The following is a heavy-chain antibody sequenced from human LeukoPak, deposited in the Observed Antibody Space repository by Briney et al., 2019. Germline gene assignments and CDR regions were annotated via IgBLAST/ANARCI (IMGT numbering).Heavy chain of an antibody. CDR1: GYTFTGYY. CDR3: ARLLEWSQARDY. D-gene: IGHD3-3*01. V-gene: IGHV1-2*02. Sequence: ASVKVSCKASGYTFTGYYMHWVRQAPGQRLEGMGWINPNSGGTNYAQKFQGRVTMTRDTSISTAYMELSRLRSDDTAVYYCARLLEWSQARDYWGQGTLVTVSS. J-gene: IGHJ4*02. CDR2: INPNSGGT.